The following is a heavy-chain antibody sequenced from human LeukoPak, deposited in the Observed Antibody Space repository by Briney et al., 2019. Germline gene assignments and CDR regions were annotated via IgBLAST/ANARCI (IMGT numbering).Heavy chain of an antibody. CDR3: ARLMGDFWSGYQSPVDY. J-gene: IGHJ4*02. D-gene: IGHD3-3*01. V-gene: IGHV3-48*01. CDR1: GFTFSSYA. CDR2: ISTSSATM. Sequence: GGSLRLSCAASGFTFSSYAMSWVRQAPGKGLEWVADISTSSATMHYADSVKGRFTITRDNVKNSLSLEMNSLRVEDTAVYYCARLMGDFWSGYQSPVDYWGQGALVTVSS.